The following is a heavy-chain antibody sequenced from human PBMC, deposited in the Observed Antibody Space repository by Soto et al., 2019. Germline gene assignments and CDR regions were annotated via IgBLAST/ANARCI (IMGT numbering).Heavy chain of an antibody. D-gene: IGHD3-10*01. CDR1: GFTFSAFA. Sequence: QVQMVESGGGVAQPGRSLRLSCAVSGFTFSAFAMYWVRQAPGKGLEWVALISHDGGNEDYAESVRGRFTISRENSKNTLYLDMKSLSAEDSAVYFCAKGVVREPAYFYYWGQGTLVTVSS. V-gene: IGHV3-30*18. J-gene: IGHJ4*02. CDR3: AKGVVREPAYFYY. CDR2: ISHDGGNE.